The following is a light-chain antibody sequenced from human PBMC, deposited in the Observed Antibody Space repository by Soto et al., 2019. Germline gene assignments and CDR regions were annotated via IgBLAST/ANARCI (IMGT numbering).Light chain of an antibody. CDR3: QQYNSSPYT. CDR2: GAS. J-gene: IGKJ2*01. CDR1: QSVSSSY. V-gene: IGKV3-20*01. Sequence: EIVLTQSPGTLSLSPGERATLSCRASQSVSSSYLAWYQQKPGQAPRLLIYGASSRATGIPDRFSGSGSGTDFTLTISRLAPEDFAVYYCQQYNSSPYTFGQGTKLEIK.